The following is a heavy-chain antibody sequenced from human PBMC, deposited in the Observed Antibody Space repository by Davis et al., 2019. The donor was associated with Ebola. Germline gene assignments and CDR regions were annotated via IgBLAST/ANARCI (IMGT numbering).Heavy chain of an antibody. CDR3: ARGPPGIAISLGSY. D-gene: IGHD6-13*01. CDR2: ISGDSVST. J-gene: IGHJ4*02. CDR1: GYTFTNYG. Sequence: AASVKVSCKTSGYTFTNYGISWVRQAPGQGLEWVGWISGDSVSTNYAQKFQGRVTLTTDTPTSTANMELKSLTSDDTAVYYCARGPPGIAISLGSYWGQGTLVTVSS. V-gene: IGHV1-18*01.